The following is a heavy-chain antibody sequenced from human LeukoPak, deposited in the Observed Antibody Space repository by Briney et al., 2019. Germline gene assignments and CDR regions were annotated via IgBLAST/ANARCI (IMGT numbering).Heavy chain of an antibody. CDR2: IYYSGST. J-gene: IGHJ2*01. Sequence: SETLSLTCTVSGGSVSSYYWSWIRQPPGKGLEWIGYIYYSGSTNYNPSLKSRVTISVDTSKNQFSLKLSSVTAAVTAVYYCARDLATVTTNWYFDLWGRGTLVTVSS. V-gene: IGHV4-59*02. CDR1: GGSVSSYY. CDR3: ARDLATVTTNWYFDL. D-gene: IGHD4-17*01.